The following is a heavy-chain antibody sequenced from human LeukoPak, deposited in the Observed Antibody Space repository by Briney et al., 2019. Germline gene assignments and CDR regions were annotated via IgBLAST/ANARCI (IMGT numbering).Heavy chain of an antibody. CDR1: GGSFSGYY. CDR3: ARDPSLHYGGNSGTNDY. D-gene: IGHD4-23*01. CDR2: INHSGST. Sequence: SETLSLTCAVYGGSFSGYYWSWIRQPPGKGLEWIGEINHSGSTNYNPSLKSRVTISVDTSKNQFSLKLSSVTAADTAVYYCARDPSLHYGGNSGTNDYWGQGTLVTVSS. J-gene: IGHJ4*02. V-gene: IGHV4-34*01.